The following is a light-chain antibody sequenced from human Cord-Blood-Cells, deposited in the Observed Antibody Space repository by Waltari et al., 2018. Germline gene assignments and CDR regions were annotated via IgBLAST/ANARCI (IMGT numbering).Light chain of an antibody. CDR3: QAWDSSTVV. J-gene: IGLJ2*01. CDR2: QDS. Sequence: SYELTQPPSVSVSPGQTASITCSGDKLGDKYACRCQQKPGQSPVLVIYQDSKRPSGIPERFSGSNSGNTATLTISGTQAMDEADYYCQAWDSSTVVFGGGTKLTVL. V-gene: IGLV3-1*01. CDR1: KLGDKY.